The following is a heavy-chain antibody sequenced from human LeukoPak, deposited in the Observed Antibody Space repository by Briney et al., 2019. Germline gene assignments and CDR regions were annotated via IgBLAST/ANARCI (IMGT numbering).Heavy chain of an antibody. CDR1: GGSISSYY. CDR2: IYYSGST. J-gene: IGHJ5*02. CDR3: ARDLVGICSSTSCYKAQNWFDP. D-gene: IGHD2-2*02. Sequence: PSETLSLTCTVSGGSISSYYWSWIRQPPGKGLEWIGYIYYSGSTNYNPSLKSRVTISVDKSKNQFSLKLSSVTAADTAVYYCARDLVGICSSTSCYKAQNWFDPWGQGTLVTVSS. V-gene: IGHV4-59*12.